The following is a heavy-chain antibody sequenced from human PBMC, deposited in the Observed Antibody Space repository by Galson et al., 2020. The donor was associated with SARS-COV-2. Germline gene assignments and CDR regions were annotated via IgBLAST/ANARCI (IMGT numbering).Heavy chain of an antibody. Sequence: GESLKISCAASGFTFSSYGMHWVRQAPGKGLEWVAVIWYDGSNKYYADSVKGRFTISRDNSKNTLYLQMNSLRAEDTAVYYCARDIILGGDYQPFDYWGQGTLVTVSS. D-gene: IGHD4-17*01. CDR2: IWYDGSNK. J-gene: IGHJ4*02. V-gene: IGHV3-33*01. CDR1: GFTFSSYG. CDR3: ARDIILGGDYQPFDY.